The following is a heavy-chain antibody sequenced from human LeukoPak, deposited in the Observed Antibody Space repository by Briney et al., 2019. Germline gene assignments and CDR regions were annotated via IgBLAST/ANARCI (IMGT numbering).Heavy chain of an antibody. CDR2: INHSGGT. CDR1: GGSFSGYY. V-gene: IGHV4-34*01. J-gene: IGHJ6*02. D-gene: IGHD4-17*01. CDR3: ARLKGYGDYESHYYYGMDV. Sequence: SETLSLTCAVYGGSFSGYYWSWIRQPPGKGLEWIGEINHSGGTNYNPSLKSRVTISVDTSKNQFSLKLSSVTAADTAVYYCARLKGYGDYESHYYYGMDVWGQGTTVTVSS.